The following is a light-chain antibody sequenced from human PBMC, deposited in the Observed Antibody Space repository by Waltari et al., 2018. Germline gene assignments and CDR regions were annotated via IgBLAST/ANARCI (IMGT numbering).Light chain of an antibody. CDR3: YSAADNHRVL. J-gene: IGLJ2*01. CDR1: ILAKKY. Sequence: SSELTQPASVSVSLGQTAVITCSGDILAKKYGRWFQQKPGQAPVLFIYKDIERPSGIPDRFSGSSSGTTLTLTISGAQVEDEAAYYCYSAADNHRVLFGGWTKLTVL. CDR2: KDI. V-gene: IGLV3-27*01.